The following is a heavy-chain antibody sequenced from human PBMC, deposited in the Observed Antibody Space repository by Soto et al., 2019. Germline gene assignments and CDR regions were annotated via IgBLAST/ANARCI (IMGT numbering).Heavy chain of an antibody. J-gene: IGHJ3*02. Sequence: EVQLLESGGGLVQPGGSLRLSCAASGFTFRSFAMTWVRQTPGKGLKWVSTIDGGGGTTYYSDSVKGRFAISRDNSKNTVYLQMNNLRAEETAVYYCVKESLDRCTFDIWGQGTMVTVSS. V-gene: IGHV3-23*01. CDR2: IDGGGGTT. D-gene: IGHD1-1*01. CDR3: VKESLDRCTFDI. CDR1: GFTFRSFA.